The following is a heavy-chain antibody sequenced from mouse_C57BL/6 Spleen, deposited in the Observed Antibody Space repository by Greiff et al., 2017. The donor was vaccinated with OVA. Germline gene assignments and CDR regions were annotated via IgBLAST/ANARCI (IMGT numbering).Heavy chain of an antibody. V-gene: IGHV3-6*01. J-gene: IGHJ2*01. D-gene: IGHD2-4*01. CDR2: ISYDGSN. Sequence: EVKLQESGPGLVKPSQSLSLTCSVTGYSITSGYYWNWIRQFPGNKLEWMGYISYDGSNNYNPSLKNRISITRDTSKNQFFLKLNSVTTEDTATYYCARAPIYYDYDLDYWGQGTTLTVSS. CDR1: GYSITSGYY. CDR3: ARAPIYYDYDLDY.